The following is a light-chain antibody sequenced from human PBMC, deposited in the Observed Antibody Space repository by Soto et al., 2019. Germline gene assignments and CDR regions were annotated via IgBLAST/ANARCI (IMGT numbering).Light chain of an antibody. CDR3: QHYNNSPFT. V-gene: IGKV1-16*02. Sequence: DIQMTQSPSSLSASIGDRVTITCRASQDIGTYLAWFQQKPGKAPKSLIYAASSLQSGVPSKFSGSGYGTDFTLTISSLQPEDVATYYCQHYNNSPFTFGPGTKVHIK. CDR2: AAS. J-gene: IGKJ3*01. CDR1: QDIGTY.